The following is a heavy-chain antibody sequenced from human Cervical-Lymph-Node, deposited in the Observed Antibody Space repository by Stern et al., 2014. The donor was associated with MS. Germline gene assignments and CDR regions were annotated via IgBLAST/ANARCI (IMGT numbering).Heavy chain of an antibody. CDR1: GFTFSNYA. CDR3: TKVLWSGVSFYYYAMDV. Sequence: EDQLVESGGGLVQPGGSLRLSCAASGFTFSNYAMNWVRQAPGKGLEWVSTFTGSGGTTYYADSVKGRFTISRDDSKNTLYLQMNSLRAEDTATYYCTKVLWSGVSFYYYAMDVWGQGTTVTVSS. CDR2: FTGSGGTT. V-gene: IGHV3-23*04. D-gene: IGHD3-3*01. J-gene: IGHJ6*02.